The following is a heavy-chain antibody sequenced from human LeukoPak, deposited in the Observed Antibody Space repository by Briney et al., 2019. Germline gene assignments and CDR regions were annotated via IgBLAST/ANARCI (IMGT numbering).Heavy chain of an antibody. CDR3: ASRPDQHLLYYFDY. Sequence: ASVKVSCKASGYTFTGYYMHWVRQAPGQGLEWMGWINPNSGGTKYAQKFQGRVTMTSDASISTAYMELSSLRSDDTAVYYCASRPDQHLLYYFDYWGQGALVTVSA. D-gene: IGHD2-15*01. CDR2: INPNSGGT. CDR1: GYTFTGYY. J-gene: IGHJ4*02. V-gene: IGHV1-2*02.